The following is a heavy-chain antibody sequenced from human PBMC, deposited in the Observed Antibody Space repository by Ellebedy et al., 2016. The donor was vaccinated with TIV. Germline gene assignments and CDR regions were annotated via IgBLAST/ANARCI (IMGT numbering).Heavy chain of an antibody. Sequence: SVKVSXXASGYTFTSYGISWVRQAPGQGLEWMGGIIPIFGTANYAQKFQGRVTITADESTSTAYMELSSLRSEDTAVYYCARDMGRKPPDYMDVWGKGTTVTVSS. V-gene: IGHV1-69*13. CDR3: ARDMGRKPPDYMDV. J-gene: IGHJ6*03. CDR2: IIPIFGTA. D-gene: IGHD2-15*01. CDR1: GYTFTSYG.